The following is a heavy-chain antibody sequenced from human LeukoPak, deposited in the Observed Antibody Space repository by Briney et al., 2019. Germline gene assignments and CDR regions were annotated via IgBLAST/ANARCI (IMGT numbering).Heavy chain of an antibody. J-gene: IGHJ6*03. CDR2: ISHSGST. CDR1: GGSFSGYY. CDR3: ARRRRWYYYYMDV. Sequence: PSETLSLTCAVYGGSFSGYYWSWIRQPPGKGLEWIGEISHSGSTNYNPSLKSRVTISVDTSKNQFSLKLSSVTAADTAVYYCARRRRWYYYYMDVWGKGTTVTVSS. D-gene: IGHD4-23*01. V-gene: IGHV4-34*01.